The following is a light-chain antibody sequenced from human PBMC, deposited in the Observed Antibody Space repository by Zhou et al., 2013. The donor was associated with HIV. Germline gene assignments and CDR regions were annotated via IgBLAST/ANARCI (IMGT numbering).Light chain of an antibody. CDR1: QSISSY. J-gene: IGKJ3*01. CDR2: AAS. Sequence: DIQMTQSPSSLSASVGDRVTITCRASQSISSYLNWYQQKPGKAPKLLIYAASSLQSGVPSRFSGSGSGTDFTLTISSLQPEDIATYYCQQYDSLVLTFGPGTKVDIK. CDR3: QQYDSLVLT. V-gene: IGKV1-39*01.